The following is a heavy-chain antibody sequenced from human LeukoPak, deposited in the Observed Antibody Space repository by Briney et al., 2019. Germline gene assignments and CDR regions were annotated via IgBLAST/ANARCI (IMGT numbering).Heavy chain of an antibody. CDR1: GFTFSTYW. CDR2: IQQDGSEK. Sequence: PGGSLRLSCAGSGFTFSTYWMSWVRQAPGKGLEWVAHIQQDGSEKYHVDSVRGRFTISRDNAKNSLYLQMNSLRAEDTALYYCAKDPHFDWLLFFIGGPRPANNDAFDIWGQGTMVTVSS. V-gene: IGHV3-7*03. J-gene: IGHJ3*02. CDR3: AKDPHFDWLLFFIGGPRPANNDAFDI. D-gene: IGHD3-9*01.